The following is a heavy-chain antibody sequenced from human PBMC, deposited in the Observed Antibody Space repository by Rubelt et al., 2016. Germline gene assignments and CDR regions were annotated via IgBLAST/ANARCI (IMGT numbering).Heavy chain of an antibody. J-gene: IGHJ6*02. CDR2: INHSGSP. CDR3: ARGRRGSSSWLGRDYYGMDV. CDR1: GGSFSGYY. Sequence: QVQLQQWGAGLLKPSETLSLTCAVYGGSFSGYYWSWLRQPPGKGLEWIGEINHSGSPTSNPSLKSRVTISVDTSKNQFSLKLSSVTAADTAVYYCARGRRGSSSWLGRDYYGMDVWGQGTTVTVSS. V-gene: IGHV4-34*01. D-gene: IGHD6-13*01.